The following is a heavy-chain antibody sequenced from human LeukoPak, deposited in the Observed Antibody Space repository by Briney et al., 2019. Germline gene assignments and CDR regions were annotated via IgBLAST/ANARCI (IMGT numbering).Heavy chain of an antibody. J-gene: IGHJ5*02. CDR2: TCYRSKWYN. CDR1: GDSFSSNSAA. V-gene: IGHV6-1*01. Sequence: QTLSLTCAVSGDSFSSNSAAWDWISQAQSRGLEWLASTCYRSKWYNDYAVSRKRRITINPDTSKNQFSLQLSSVTREDTAVYYSARDPEVAVGGRANWFDPWGQGTLVTVSS. D-gene: IGHD6-19*01. CDR3: ARDPEVAVGGRANWFDP.